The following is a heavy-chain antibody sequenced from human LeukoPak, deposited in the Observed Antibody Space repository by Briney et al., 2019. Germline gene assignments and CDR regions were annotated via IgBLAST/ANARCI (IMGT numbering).Heavy chain of an antibody. V-gene: IGHV3-23*01. Sequence: GGSLRLSCAASGFTFNNYVMSWVRQAPGRGLEWVSGIDYAGGSTNYADSVQGRFTVSRDNPKNTLYLQMNSLRAEDTAIYYCAATRVCGGVLLRPNCLYFEDWGQGTLVTVSS. CDR3: AATRVCGGVLLRPNCLYFED. CDR1: GFTFNNYV. J-gene: IGHJ4*02. D-gene: IGHD3-10*01. CDR2: IDYAGGST.